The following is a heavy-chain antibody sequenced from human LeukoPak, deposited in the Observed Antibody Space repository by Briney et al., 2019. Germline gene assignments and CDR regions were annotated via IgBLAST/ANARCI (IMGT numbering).Heavy chain of an antibody. CDR3: ARQNGGSWNYYYYMDV. CDR1: GGSISSYY. Sequence: TSETLSLTCTVSGGSISSYYWSWIRQPAGKGLEWIGRIYTSGSTNYNPSLKSRVTMSVDTSKNQFSLKLSSVTAADTAVYYCARQNGGSWNYYYYMDVWGKGTTVTVSS. D-gene: IGHD1-26*01. J-gene: IGHJ6*03. CDR2: IYTSGST. V-gene: IGHV4-4*07.